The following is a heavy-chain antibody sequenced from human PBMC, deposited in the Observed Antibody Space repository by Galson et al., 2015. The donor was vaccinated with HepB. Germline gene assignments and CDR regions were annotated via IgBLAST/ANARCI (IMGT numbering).Heavy chain of an antibody. Sequence: SLRLSCAASGFTFSIYAMNWVRQAPGKGLEWVSGISGSSGSTYYADSVKGRFTISRDNSKNTLYLQMNSLRAEDTAVYYCATVPLSYSSTYYFDYWGQGTLVTVSS. D-gene: IGHD6-19*01. V-gene: IGHV3-23*01. J-gene: IGHJ4*02. CDR3: ATVPLSYSSTYYFDY. CDR2: ISGSSGST. CDR1: GFTFSIYA.